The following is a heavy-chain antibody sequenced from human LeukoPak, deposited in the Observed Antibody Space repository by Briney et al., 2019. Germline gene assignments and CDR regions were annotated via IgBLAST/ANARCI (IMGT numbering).Heavy chain of an antibody. D-gene: IGHD3-22*01. Sequence: GGSLRLSCAASGFTFSSYWMSWVRQAPGKGLEWVANIKQDGSEKYYVDSVKGRFTISRDNAKNSLCLQMNSLRAEDTAVYYCAITFSNYYDSSGSVYWGQGTLVTVSS. J-gene: IGHJ4*02. V-gene: IGHV3-7*05. CDR1: GFTFSSYW. CDR2: IKQDGSEK. CDR3: AITFSNYYDSSGSVY.